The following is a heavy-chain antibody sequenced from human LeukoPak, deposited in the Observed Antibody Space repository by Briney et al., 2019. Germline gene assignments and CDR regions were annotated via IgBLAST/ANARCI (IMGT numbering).Heavy chain of an antibody. CDR2: IYYSGST. D-gene: IGHD1-26*01. Sequence: PSETLSLTCTVSSGSISSYYWSWIRQPPGKGLEWIGYIYYSGSTNYNPSLKSRVTISVDTSKNQFSLKLSSVTAADTAVYYCASQGWDWGQGTLVTVSS. V-gene: IGHV4-59*01. CDR3: ASQGWD. CDR1: SGSISSYY. J-gene: IGHJ4*02.